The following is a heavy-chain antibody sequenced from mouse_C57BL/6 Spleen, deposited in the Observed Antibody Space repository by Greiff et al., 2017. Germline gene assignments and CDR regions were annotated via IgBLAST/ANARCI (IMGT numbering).Heavy chain of an antibody. V-gene: IGHV1-59*01. CDR1: GYTFTSYW. J-gene: IGHJ3*01. D-gene: IGHD1-1*01. CDR2: IDPSDSYT. CDR3: ARTFYYGSSYGWFAY. Sequence: QVQLQQPGAELVRPGTSVKLSCKASGYTFTSYWMHWVKQRPGQGLEWIGVIDPSDSYTNYNQKFKGKATLTVDTSSSTAYMQLSSLTSEDSAVYYCARTFYYGSSYGWFAYWGQGTLVTVSA.